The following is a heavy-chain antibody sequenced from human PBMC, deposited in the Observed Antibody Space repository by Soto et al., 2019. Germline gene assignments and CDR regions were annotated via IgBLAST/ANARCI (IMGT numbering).Heavy chain of an antibody. CDR1: GFTFSIYG. Sequence: PGGSLRLSCAASGFTFSIYGMSWVRQVPGKGLEWVSTISDSGDSAYYADSVKGRFTISRDNSKNMLYLQMNSLRAEDTAAYYCARPYGGKIGDAPDLWGQGTMVTVSS. CDR2: ISDSGDSA. V-gene: IGHV3-23*01. J-gene: IGHJ3*01. CDR3: ARPYGGKIGDAPDL. D-gene: IGHD2-15*01.